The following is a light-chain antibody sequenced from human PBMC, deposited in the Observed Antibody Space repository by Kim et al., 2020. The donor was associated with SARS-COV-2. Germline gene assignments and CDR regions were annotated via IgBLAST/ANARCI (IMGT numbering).Light chain of an antibody. J-gene: IGLJ3*02. V-gene: IGLV3-21*04. CDR1: NIGSKS. CDR2: YDS. Sequence: PGKTARITCGGNNIGSKSVTWYQQKPGQAPVLVIYYDSDRPSGIPERFSGSNSGNTATLTISRVEGGDEADYYCQVWDSSSDHPVFGGGTQLTVL. CDR3: QVWDSSSDHPV.